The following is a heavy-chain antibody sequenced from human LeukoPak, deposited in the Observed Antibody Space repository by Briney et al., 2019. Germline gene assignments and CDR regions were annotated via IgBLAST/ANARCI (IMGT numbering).Heavy chain of an antibody. Sequence: SETLSLTCTVSGGSPSSSSYYWGWIRQHPGKGLGWIGSIYYSGSTSNTPSLKSRVTISVDTSKNQFSLKLSSVTAADTAVYYCARHISGYDFVDYWGQGTLVTVSS. CDR3: ARHISGYDFVDY. J-gene: IGHJ4*02. V-gene: IGHV4-39*01. D-gene: IGHD5-12*01. CDR2: IYYSGST. CDR1: GGSPSSSSYY.